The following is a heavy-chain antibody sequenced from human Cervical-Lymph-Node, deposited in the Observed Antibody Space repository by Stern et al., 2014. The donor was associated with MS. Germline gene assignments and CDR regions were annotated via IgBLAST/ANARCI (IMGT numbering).Heavy chain of an antibody. J-gene: IGHJ4*02. Sequence: VQLVESGGGVIQPGGSLRLSCTASGFTVSRDYMTWVRQAPGKGLEWVSLRTNVGSTFYTDSVKCRFTISRDDSKNTVYLHMTSLRAEDTAMYYCARDTSSPERSDWWGQGTLVTVSS. CDR2: RTNVGST. CDR3: ARDTSSPERSDW. D-gene: IGHD1-1*01. V-gene: IGHV3-53*01. CDR1: GFTVSRDY.